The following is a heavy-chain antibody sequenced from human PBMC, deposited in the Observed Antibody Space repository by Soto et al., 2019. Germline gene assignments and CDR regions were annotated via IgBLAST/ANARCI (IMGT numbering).Heavy chain of an antibody. J-gene: IGHJ4*02. D-gene: IGHD3-22*01. CDR2: ISGSGGST. V-gene: IGHV3-23*01. CDR3: AKDRALYYDRSGPTVY. Sequence: EVQLLESGGGLVQPGGSLRLSCAASGFTFSSYAMSWVRQAPGKGLEWVSAISGSGGSTYYADSVKGRFTISRDNSKNTLYLQMNSLRAEDTAVYYCAKDRALYYDRSGPTVYWGQGTLVTVSS. CDR1: GFTFSSYA.